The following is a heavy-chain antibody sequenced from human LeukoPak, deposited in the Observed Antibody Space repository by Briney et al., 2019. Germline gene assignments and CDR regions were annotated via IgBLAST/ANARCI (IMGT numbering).Heavy chain of an antibody. CDR2: INHIVST. Sequence: SETLSLTCAVYGGSSGGYYCSWIRQPPGKGLEWIGEINHIVSTTYNPSLKSGVTISVNTSKNQFSLKRSPVPAAYRPLNICAGGPSRSQAFEYSGQGSLVTASS. CDR1: GGSSGGYY. J-gene: IGHJ4*02. CDR3: AGGPSRSQAFEY. V-gene: IGHV4-34*01. D-gene: IGHD3-3*01.